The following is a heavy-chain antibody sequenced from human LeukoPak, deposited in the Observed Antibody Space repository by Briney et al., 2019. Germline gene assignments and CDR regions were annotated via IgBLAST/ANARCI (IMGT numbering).Heavy chain of an antibody. CDR3: ARWITMVRGDRFDP. CDR2: VWYDGSNK. V-gene: IGHV3-33*01. D-gene: IGHD3-10*01. J-gene: IGHJ5*02. Sequence: GGSLRLSCAASGFTFSSYGMHWVRQAPGKGLEWVAVVWYDGSNKYYADSVKGRFTISRDNSNNTLYLQMNSLRAEGTAVYYCARWITMVRGDRFDPWGQGTLVIVSS. CDR1: GFTFSSYG.